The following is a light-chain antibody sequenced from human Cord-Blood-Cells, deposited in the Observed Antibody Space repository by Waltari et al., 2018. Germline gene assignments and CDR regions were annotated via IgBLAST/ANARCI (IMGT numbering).Light chain of an antibody. CDR2: KAS. Sequence: DIQMTQSPSTLSASVGDRVTITCRASQSISSWFAWYQQKPGKAPKLLIYKASSLESGVPSRFSGSGSGTEFTLTISSLQPDDFATYYCQQYNSPPWTFGQGTKVEIK. J-gene: IGKJ1*01. V-gene: IGKV1-5*03. CDR3: QQYNSPPWT. CDR1: QSISSW.